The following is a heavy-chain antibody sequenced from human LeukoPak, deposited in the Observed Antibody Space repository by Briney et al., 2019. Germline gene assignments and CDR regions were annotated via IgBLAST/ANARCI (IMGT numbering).Heavy chain of an antibody. D-gene: IGHD3-16*01. J-gene: IGHJ6*03. Sequence: SETLSLTCAVSVGSITSTTDSWAWIRQSPGKGLEWIGSIYSSGQSYYKVSLRSRVTMSVDTSKDLFSLKLTSVTAADTAVYYCARAPVSTAYLHYYSMDVWGKGTMVTVSS. CDR2: IYSSGQS. CDR3: ARAPVSTAYLHYYSMDV. V-gene: IGHV4-39*07. CDR1: VGSITSTTDS.